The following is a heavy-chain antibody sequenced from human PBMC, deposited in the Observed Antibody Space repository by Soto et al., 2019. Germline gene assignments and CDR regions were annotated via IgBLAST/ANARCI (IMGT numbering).Heavy chain of an antibody. CDR3: ARRMKQQDYYYYYGMDV. CDR1: GYSFTSYW. CDR2: IDPSDSYT. V-gene: IGHV5-10-1*01. Sequence: PGESLKISCKGSGYSFTSYWISWVRQMPGKGLEWMGRIDPSDSYTNYSPSFQGHVTISADKSISTAYLQWSSLKASDTAMYYCARRMKQQDYYYYYGMDVWGQGTTVTVSS. J-gene: IGHJ6*02. D-gene: IGHD6-13*01.